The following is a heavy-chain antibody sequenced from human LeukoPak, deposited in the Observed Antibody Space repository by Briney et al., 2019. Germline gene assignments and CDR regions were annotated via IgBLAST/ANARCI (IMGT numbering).Heavy chain of an antibody. CDR1: GFSFSRYW. CDR2: IKQDGGDK. J-gene: IGHJ4*02. D-gene: IGHD2/OR15-2a*01. V-gene: IGHV3-7*05. Sequence: GGSLRLSCVAPGFSFSRYWMTWVRQAPGKGLEWVAIIKQDGGDKYYVDSVKGRFTISRDNAKNSAYLQMNSLRAEDTAVYYCASLLFYFDYWGQGTLVTVSS. CDR3: ASLLFYFDY.